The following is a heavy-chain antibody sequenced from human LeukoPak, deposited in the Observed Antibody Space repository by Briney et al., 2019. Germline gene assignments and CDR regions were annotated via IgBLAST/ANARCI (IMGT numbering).Heavy chain of an antibody. D-gene: IGHD3-16*01. CDR3: AGRSEFGVLYYMDV. V-gene: IGHV3-48*01. J-gene: IGHJ6*03. CDR1: GFTFSSYS. Sequence: GGSLRLSCAASGFTFSSYSINWVRQAPGKGLEWVSYISGSSGTIYYADSVKGRFTISRDNAKNSLYLQMNSLRAEDTAVYYCAGRSEFGVLYYMDVWGKGTTVTVSS. CDR2: ISGSSGTI.